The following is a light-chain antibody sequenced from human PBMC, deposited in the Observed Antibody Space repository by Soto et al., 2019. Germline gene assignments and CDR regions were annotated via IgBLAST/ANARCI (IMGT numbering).Light chain of an antibody. CDR1: QSVSGN. J-gene: IGKJ1*01. V-gene: IGKV3-15*01. Sequence: EIVMTQSPATLSVSPGERATLSCRASQSVSGNLAWYQQKPGQAPRLLIYGTTTRAPGIPARFSGSGSGTEVTLTISSLQSEDFAVYFCQQYNDRHPWTFGQGTKVEI. CDR2: GTT. CDR3: QQYNDRHPWT.